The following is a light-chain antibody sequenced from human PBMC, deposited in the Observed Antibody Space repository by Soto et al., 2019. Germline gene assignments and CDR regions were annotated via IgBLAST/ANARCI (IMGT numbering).Light chain of an antibody. V-gene: IGLV2-8*01. CDR1: SSDVGGYNY. CDR3: SSYAGSNNVYV. CDR2: EVS. J-gene: IGLJ1*01. Sequence: QSALTQPPSASGSPGQSVTISCTGTSSDVGGYNYVSWYQQHPGKAPKLMIYEVSKRPSGVPDRFSGSKSGNTASLTVSGLQAEHEADYYCSSYAGSNNVYVFGTGTKLTVL.